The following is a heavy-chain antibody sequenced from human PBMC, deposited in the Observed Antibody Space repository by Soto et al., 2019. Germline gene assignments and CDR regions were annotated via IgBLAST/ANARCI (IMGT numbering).Heavy chain of an antibody. J-gene: IGHJ6*03. V-gene: IGHV3-23*01. CDR2: ISGSGGSK. CDR3: ARKGYDFWSGYYVMGYYYMDV. Sequence: GGSLRLSCAASGFTFSSYAMSWVRQAPGKGLEWVSAISGSGGSKYYADSVKGRFNISKDNSKNTLDLQMNSLRAEDTAVNYCARKGYDFWSGYYVMGYYYMDVWGKGTTVTVSS. D-gene: IGHD3-3*01. CDR1: GFTFSSYA.